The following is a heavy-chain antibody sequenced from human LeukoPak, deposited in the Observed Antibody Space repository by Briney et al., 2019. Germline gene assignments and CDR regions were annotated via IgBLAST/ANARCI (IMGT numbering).Heavy chain of an antibody. V-gene: IGHV3-21*06. D-gene: IGHD6-6*01. CDR2: ISSSSSYI. Sequence: GGSLRLSCAASGFTFSSYSRNWVRQAPGKGLEWVSSISSSSSYIYYADSVKDRFTISRDNAKNSLYLQMNSLRAEDTAVYYCARELISTSSVLLPDYWGQGTLVTVSS. CDR1: GFTFSSYS. CDR3: ARELISTSSVLLPDY. J-gene: IGHJ4*02.